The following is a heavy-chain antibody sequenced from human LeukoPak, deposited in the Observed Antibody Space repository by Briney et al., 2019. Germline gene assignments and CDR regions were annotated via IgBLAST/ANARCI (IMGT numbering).Heavy chain of an antibody. J-gene: IGHJ4*02. Sequence: SETLSLTCAVYGGSFSGYYWSWIRQPPGKGLEWIGEINHSGSTNYNPSLKSRVTISVDTSKNQSSLKLSSVTAADTAVYYCARDSWELRAFDYWGQGTLVTVSS. CDR3: ARDSWELRAFDY. CDR2: INHSGST. V-gene: IGHV4-34*01. CDR1: GGSFSGYY. D-gene: IGHD1-26*01.